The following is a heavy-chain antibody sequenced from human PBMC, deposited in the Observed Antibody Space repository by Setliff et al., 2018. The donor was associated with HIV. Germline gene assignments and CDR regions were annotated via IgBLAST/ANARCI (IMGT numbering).Heavy chain of an antibody. CDR3: AREDYYYYGMDV. CDR1: GGSISSGSYY. J-gene: IGHJ6*02. CDR2: IYTSGST. V-gene: IGHV4-61*02. Sequence: SETLSLTCHVSGGSISSGSYYWNWIRQPAGKGLEWIGRIYTSGSTNYNPSLKSRVTISVDTSKNQFSLKLSSVTAADTAVYYCAREDYYYYGMDVWGQGTTVTVSS.